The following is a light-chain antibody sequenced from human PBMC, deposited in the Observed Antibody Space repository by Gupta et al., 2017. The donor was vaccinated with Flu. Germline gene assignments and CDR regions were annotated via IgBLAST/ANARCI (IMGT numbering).Light chain of an antibody. J-gene: IGKJ3*01. CDR2: DAS. V-gene: IGKV1-33*01. CDR3: QQDDNLPIT. Sequence: DIQMTQSPSSLSASVGDRVTIACQASQDISNHLNWYQQKPGKAPKLLIYDASNLETGVPSRFSGSGSGTDFTFTISSLHPEDIATYYCQQDDNLPITFGPGTKVDIK. CDR1: QDISNH.